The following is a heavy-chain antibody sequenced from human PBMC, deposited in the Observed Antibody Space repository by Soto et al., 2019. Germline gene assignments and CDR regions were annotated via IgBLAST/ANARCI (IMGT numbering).Heavy chain of an antibody. CDR2: LGGNGFTT. CDR3: AKALRPILNFFYYMDV. V-gene: IGHV3-23*01. CDR1: GFALGSYA. J-gene: IGHJ6*03. Sequence: EVQLLESGGGLVQPGGSLRLSCVVSGFALGSYAMSWVRQAPEKGPEWVAILGGNGFTTYYADSVKGRFTISGDKSKSTLFRQMNSLRADDTGVYYCAKALRPILNFFYYMDVWGRGTSVTVSS. D-gene: IGHD3-16*01.